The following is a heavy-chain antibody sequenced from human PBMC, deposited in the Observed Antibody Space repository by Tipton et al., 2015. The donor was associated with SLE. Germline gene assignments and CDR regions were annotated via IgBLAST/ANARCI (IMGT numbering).Heavy chain of an antibody. Sequence: QLVQSGAEVKKPGASVKVSCKASGSTFTSYDINWVRQATGQGLEWMGWMNPNSGNTGYAKKFQGRVTMTRNTSVSTADMELSSLGSGDTAEYYLAVDGSGSYRLDYWGQGTLVTVSS. CDR2: MNPNSGNT. V-gene: IGHV1-8*02. D-gene: IGHD3-10*01. J-gene: IGHJ4*02. CDR1: GSTFTSYD. CDR3: AVDGSGSYRLDY.